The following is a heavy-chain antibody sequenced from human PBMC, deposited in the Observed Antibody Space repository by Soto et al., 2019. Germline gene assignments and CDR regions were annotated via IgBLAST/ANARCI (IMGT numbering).Heavy chain of an antibody. J-gene: IGHJ4*02. V-gene: IGHV3-30*03. CDR3: ARDSGWPILNFDN. Sequence: GSLRLSCAASDFDFSSYGIHWVRQAPGKGLEWVAASSYDGRETFYADSAKGRFTVSKEMSKNTAFLQMNALRHEDTAVYFCARDSGWPILNFDNWGQGTPATVSS. CDR2: SSYDGRET. D-gene: IGHD3-10*01. CDR1: DFDFSSYG.